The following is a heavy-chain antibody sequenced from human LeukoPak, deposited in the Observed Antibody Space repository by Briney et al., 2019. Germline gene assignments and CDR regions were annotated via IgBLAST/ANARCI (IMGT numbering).Heavy chain of an antibody. CDR2: IYSGGTT. J-gene: IGHJ4*02. CDR3: ARAGGYIHGYLRY. CDR1: GFTVSTNC. Sequence: GGSLRLSCAASGFTVSTNCMTWVRQAPGKGLEWVSTIYSGGTTYYADSVMGRFTISRHNSRNTLYLQMNSLRAEDTAVYYCARAGGYIHGYLRYWGQGTLVTVSS. V-gene: IGHV3-53*04. D-gene: IGHD5-18*01.